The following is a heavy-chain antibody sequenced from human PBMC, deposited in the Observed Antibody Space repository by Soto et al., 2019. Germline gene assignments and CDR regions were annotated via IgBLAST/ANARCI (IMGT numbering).Heavy chain of an antibody. CDR3: VRVPRITVFGVVRETYTLDV. D-gene: IGHD3-3*01. V-gene: IGHV4-39*01. CDR2: IYYSGTT. J-gene: IGHJ6*02. Sequence: SETLSLTCTVSGGSISSSSYYWGWIRQPPGKGLEWIGTIYYSGTTFYNPSLKSGVTISVDTSNNQFSLKLYSVTAADTAVYYCVRVPRITVFGVVRETYTLDVWGQGTTVTVSS. CDR1: GGSISSSSYY.